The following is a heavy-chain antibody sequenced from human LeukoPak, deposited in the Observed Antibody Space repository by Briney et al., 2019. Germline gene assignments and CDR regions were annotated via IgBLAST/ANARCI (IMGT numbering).Heavy chain of an antibody. V-gene: IGHV4-59*01. J-gene: IGHJ6*03. D-gene: IGHD3-3*01. CDR1: GGSIDSYY. CDR2: IYYTGST. CDR3: ARDRAIFEDYYYYYMDV. Sequence: SETLSLTCTVAGGSIDSYYWSWIRQPPGKGLEWIGYIYYTGSTEYHPSLKSRVTISLDTSKNQFSLKLTSVTAADTAVYYCARDRAIFEDYYYYYMDVWGKGTTVTVSS.